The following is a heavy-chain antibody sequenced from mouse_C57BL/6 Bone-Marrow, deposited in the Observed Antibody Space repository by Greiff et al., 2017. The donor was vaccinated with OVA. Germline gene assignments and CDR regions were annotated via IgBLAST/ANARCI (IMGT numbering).Heavy chain of an antibody. V-gene: IGHV1-81*01. D-gene: IGHD1-1*01. Sequence: QVQLQQSGAELARPGASVKLSCKASGYTFTSYGISWVKQRTGQGLEWIGEIYPRSGNTYYNEKFKGKATLTADKSSSTAYMELRSLTSEDSAVYFCASYGSSYWFAYWGQGTLVTVSA. J-gene: IGHJ3*01. CDR1: GYTFTSYG. CDR2: IYPRSGNT. CDR3: ASYGSSYWFAY.